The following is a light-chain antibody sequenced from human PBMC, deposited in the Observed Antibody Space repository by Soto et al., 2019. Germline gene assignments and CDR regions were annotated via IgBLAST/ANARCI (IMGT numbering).Light chain of an antibody. J-gene: IGLJ3*02. V-gene: IGLV1-40*01. Sequence: QSVLTQPPSGSGAPGQRVTISCTGRSSNIGAGYDVHWYQQLPGTAPKLLIYGNINRPSGVPDRFSGSKSGTSASLAITGLQAEDEADYYCQSYDSSLSGWVFGGGTKVTVL. CDR2: GNI. CDR3: QSYDSSLSGWV. CDR1: SSNIGAGYD.